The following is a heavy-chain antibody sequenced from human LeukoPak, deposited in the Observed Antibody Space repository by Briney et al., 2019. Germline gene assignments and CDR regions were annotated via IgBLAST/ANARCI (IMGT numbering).Heavy chain of an antibody. CDR3: AKEVDCPSDCLFFHS. V-gene: IGHV3-43*01. J-gene: IGHJ4*02. CDR2: VNRRGHT. Sequence: GGSLRLSCAASGFTFDRFTIHWVRQTPGKGLEWVSLVNRRGHTFYADSVKGRFTISRDNSRNSVFLQMNSLRPEDTALYHCAKEVDCPSDCLFFHSWGQGTLVTVSS. CDR1: GFTFDRFT. D-gene: IGHD2-21*02.